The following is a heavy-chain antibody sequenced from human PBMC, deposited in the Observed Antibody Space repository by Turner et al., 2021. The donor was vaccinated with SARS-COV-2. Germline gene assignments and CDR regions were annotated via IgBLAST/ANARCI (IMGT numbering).Heavy chain of an antibody. CDR1: GCTFSSYA. CDR2: IIPILGIA. J-gene: IGHJ4*02. Sequence: QVQLVQSGAEVKTPGSSVKVSCKASGCTFSSYAISWVRQAPGQGFEWMGGIIPILGIANYAQKFQGRVTITADKSTSTAYMELSRLRSEDTAVYYCAREVTRDSSGYYYPPDGFDHWGQGTLVTVSS. D-gene: IGHD3-22*01. V-gene: IGHV1-69*10. CDR3: AREVTRDSSGYYYPPDGFDH.